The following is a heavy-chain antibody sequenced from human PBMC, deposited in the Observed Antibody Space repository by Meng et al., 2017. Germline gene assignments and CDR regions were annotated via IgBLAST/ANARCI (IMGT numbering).Heavy chain of an antibody. D-gene: IGHD3/OR15-3a*01. CDR1: GFSLSNARMG. CDR3: ARMFGLDDYSDY. V-gene: IGHV2-26*01. J-gene: IGHJ4*02. Sequence: SGPTLVKPTETLTLTCTVSGFSLSNARMGVSWIRQPPGKALEWLAHIFSNDEKSYSTSLKSRLTISKDTSKSQVVLTMTNMDPVDTATYYCARMFGLDDYSDYWGQGTLVTVSS. CDR2: IFSNDEK.